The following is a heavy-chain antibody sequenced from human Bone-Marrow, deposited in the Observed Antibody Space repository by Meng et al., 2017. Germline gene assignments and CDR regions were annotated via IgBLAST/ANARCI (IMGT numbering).Heavy chain of an antibody. Sequence: GGSLRLSCAASGFTFSSYWMSWVRQAPGKGLEWVANIKQDGSEKYYVDSVKDRFTISRDNAQNSLYLQMNSLRAEDTAVYYCARLMAYSISWYFDYWGQGTLVTVSS. CDR2: IKQDGSEK. J-gene: IGHJ4*02. CDR1: GFTFSSYW. V-gene: IGHV3-7*01. CDR3: ARLMAYSISWYFDY. D-gene: IGHD6-13*01.